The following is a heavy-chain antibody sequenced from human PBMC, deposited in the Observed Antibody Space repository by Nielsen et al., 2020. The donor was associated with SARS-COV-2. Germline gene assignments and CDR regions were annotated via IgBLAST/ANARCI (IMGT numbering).Heavy chain of an antibody. Sequence: GGSLRPSCTASGFTFSSYSISWVRQAPGKGLEWVSSISSSSSYTYYADSVKGRFTISRDNSKNTLYLQMNSLRAEDTAVYYCARESVTGTDAFDIWGQGTVVTVSS. V-gene: IGHV3-21*04. CDR3: ARESVTGTDAFDI. CDR1: GFTFSSYS. D-gene: IGHD6-19*01. CDR2: ISSSSSYT. J-gene: IGHJ3*02.